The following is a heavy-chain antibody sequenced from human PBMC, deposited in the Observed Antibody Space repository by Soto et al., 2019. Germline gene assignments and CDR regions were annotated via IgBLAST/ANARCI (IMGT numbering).Heavy chain of an antibody. Sequence: GGSLRLSCAASGFTFSSYAMSWVRQAPGKGLEWVSAISGSGGSTYYADSVKGRFTISRDNSKNTLYLQMNSLRAEDTAVYYCAKAGVLGFRVVVEAATGGRNGSAPWGKGTLVPVS. D-gene: IGHD2-15*01. J-gene: IGHJ5*02. CDR2: ISGSGGST. CDR3: AKAGVLGFRVVVEAATGGRNGSAP. CDR1: GFTFSSYA. V-gene: IGHV3-23*01.